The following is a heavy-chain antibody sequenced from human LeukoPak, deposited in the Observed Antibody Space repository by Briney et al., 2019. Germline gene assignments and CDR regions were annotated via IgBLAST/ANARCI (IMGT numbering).Heavy chain of an antibody. V-gene: IGHV1-69*04. CDR3: ARDCSSTSCSYYYYYGMDV. D-gene: IGHD2-2*01. J-gene: IGHJ6*02. Sequence: SVKVSCKASGGTFSSYAISWVRQAPGQGLEWMGRIIPILGIANYAQKFQGRVAITADKSTSTAYMELSSLRSEDTAVYYCARDCSSTSCSYYYYYGMDVWGQGTTVTVSS. CDR1: GGTFSSYA. CDR2: IIPILGIA.